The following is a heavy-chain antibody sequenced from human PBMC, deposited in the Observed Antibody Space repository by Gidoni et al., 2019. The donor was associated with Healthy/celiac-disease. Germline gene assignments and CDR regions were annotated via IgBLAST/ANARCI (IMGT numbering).Heavy chain of an antibody. J-gene: IGHJ3*02. Sequence: QVQLVQSGAEVKKPGSSVKVSCTASGGTFSSYAISWVRQAPGQGREWMGGIIPIFGTANYAQKFQGRVTITADEYTSTAYKELSSRRSEETAVDYCAREGIISAAFDIWGQGTMVTVSS. CDR1: GGTFSSYA. V-gene: IGHV1-69*01. D-gene: IGHD3-10*01. CDR3: AREGIISAAFDI. CDR2: IIPIFGTA.